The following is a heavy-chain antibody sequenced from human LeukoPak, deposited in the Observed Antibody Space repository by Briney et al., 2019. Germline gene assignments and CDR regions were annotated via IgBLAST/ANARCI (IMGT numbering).Heavy chain of an antibody. CDR1: GYTFSSYG. D-gene: IGHD3-10*01. V-gene: IGHV1-18*01. CDR3: ARDGVLLWFGEPKTDFDY. CDR2: ISAYNGNI. Sequence: ASVKVSCKASGYTFSSYGISWVRQAPGQGLEWMGWISAYNGNINYAQTLQGRVTMTTDTSTSTAYMELRSLRSDDTAVYYCARDGVLLWFGEPKTDFDYWGQGTLVTVSS. J-gene: IGHJ4*02.